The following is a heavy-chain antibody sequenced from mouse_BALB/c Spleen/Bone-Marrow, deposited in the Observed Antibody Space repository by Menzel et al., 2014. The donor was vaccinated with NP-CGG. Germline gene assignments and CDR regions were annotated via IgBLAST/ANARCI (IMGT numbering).Heavy chain of an antibody. Sequence: VQLQQSGAALVRPGASVKLSCKASGYTFTSYWINWVKQRPGQGLEWIGNIYPSDSYTNYNQKFKDKATLTVDKSSSTAYMQLSSPTSEDSAVYYCTRSYGSSYEYYFDYWGQGTTLTVSS. V-gene: IGHV1-69*02. CDR2: IYPSDSYT. CDR3: TRSYGSSYEYYFDY. J-gene: IGHJ2*01. D-gene: IGHD1-1*01. CDR1: GYTFTSYW.